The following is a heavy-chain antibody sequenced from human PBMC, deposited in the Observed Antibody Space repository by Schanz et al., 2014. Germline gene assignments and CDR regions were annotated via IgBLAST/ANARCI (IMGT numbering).Heavy chain of an antibody. Sequence: QIQLVQSGPEVKKPGATVKVSCKASGYIFINSGISWVRQAPGQGLEWMGWISVYNHNKEYDQKFQGRVTMTTDTSTSTAYMELRSLRSDDTAVYYCAKAEYDILTDSYSRLDPWGQGTLGTVSS. CDR2: ISVYNHNK. CDR3: AKAEYDILTDSYSRLDP. CDR1: GYIFINSG. V-gene: IGHV1-18*01. D-gene: IGHD3-9*01. J-gene: IGHJ5*02.